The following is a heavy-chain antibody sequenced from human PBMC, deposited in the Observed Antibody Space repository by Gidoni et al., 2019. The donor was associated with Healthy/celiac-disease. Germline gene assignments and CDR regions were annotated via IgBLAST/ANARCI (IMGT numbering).Heavy chain of an antibody. CDR3: AKEYYYGSGSYHKFDY. Sequence: QVQLVESGGGVVQPGGSLRLSCAASGFTFSSYGMHWVRQAPGKGLEWVAFIRYDGSNKYYADSVKGRFTISRDNSKNTLYLQMNSLRAEDTAVYYCAKEYYYGSGSYHKFDYWGQGTLVTVSS. J-gene: IGHJ4*02. CDR1: GFTFSSYG. D-gene: IGHD3-10*01. CDR2: IRYDGSNK. V-gene: IGHV3-30*02.